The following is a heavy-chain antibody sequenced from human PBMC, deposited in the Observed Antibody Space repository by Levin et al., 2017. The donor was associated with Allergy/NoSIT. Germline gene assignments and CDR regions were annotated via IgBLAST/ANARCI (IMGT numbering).Heavy chain of an antibody. CDR2: IFYTGST. V-gene: IGHV4-39*07. D-gene: IGHD3-22*01. Sequence: SETLSLTCSVSGGSITNTGYYWGWIRQPPGKGLEWIGSIFYTGSTHYNPSPSLKTRVTISIETSKNQFSLEMNSVTAADTAVYFCARDRRRLYDSSGYLNYFDPWGQGTLVIVSS. CDR1: GGSITNTGYY. CDR3: ARDRRRLYDSSGYLNYFDP. J-gene: IGHJ5*02.